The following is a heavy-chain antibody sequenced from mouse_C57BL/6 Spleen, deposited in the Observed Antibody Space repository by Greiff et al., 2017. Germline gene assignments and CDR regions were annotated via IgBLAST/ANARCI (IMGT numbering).Heavy chain of an antibody. CDR1: GYAFSSYW. J-gene: IGHJ2*01. CDR2: IYPGDGDT. CDR3: ARFYYDYDKEFDY. V-gene: IGHV1-80*01. D-gene: IGHD2-4*01. Sequence: QVQLKESGAELVKPGASVKISCKASGYAFSSYWMNWVKQRPGKGLEWIGQIYPGDGDTNYNGKFKGKATLTADKSSSTAYMQLSSLTSEDSAVYFCARFYYDYDKEFDYWGQGTTLTVSS.